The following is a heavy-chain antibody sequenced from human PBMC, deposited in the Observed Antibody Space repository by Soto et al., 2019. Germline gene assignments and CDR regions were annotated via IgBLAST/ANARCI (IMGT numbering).Heavy chain of an antibody. J-gene: IGHJ6*02. Sequence: GSVKVSCKTSGFTLTNYAINWVRQAPGQGLQWMGWISAYSGDTKYAQRFQDRLTVTTDPSTTTAYMELRSLRSDDTAVYYCARDGRAFSIFGETMDVWGQGTTVTVSS. CDR3: ARDGRAFSIFGETMDV. D-gene: IGHD3-3*01. CDR1: GFTLTNYA. V-gene: IGHV1-18*01. CDR2: ISAYSGDT.